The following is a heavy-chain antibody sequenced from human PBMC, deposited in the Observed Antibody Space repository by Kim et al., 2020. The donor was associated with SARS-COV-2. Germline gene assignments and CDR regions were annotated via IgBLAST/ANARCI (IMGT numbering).Heavy chain of an antibody. Sequence: ASVKVSCKASGYSFSNYGLVWARQAPGQGLEWMGWISSNSGHTKYAQNVQGRVTLTTDTSTNTGYRELSSLRSDDTAVCYCAPYYDSNSYRGQWDWGQGT. CDR1: GYSFSNYG. V-gene: IGHV1-18*01. CDR2: ISSNSGHT. CDR3: APYYDSNSYRGQWD. D-gene: IGHD3-22*01. J-gene: IGHJ4*01.